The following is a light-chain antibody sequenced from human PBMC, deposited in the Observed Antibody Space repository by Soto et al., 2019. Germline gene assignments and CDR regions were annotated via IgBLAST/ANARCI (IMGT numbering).Light chain of an antibody. V-gene: IGKV1-5*01. CDR2: DVS. CDR3: QQYSIFWT. CDR1: QIIGTS. J-gene: IGKJ1*01. Sequence: DIQMTQSPSTLSASVGDRVTITCRASQIIGTSLAWYQQKPGKAPKVLIYDVSTLQSGVPSRFSVSGSGTEITLTISSLQPDDSATYDCQQYSIFWTFGQGTKVDI.